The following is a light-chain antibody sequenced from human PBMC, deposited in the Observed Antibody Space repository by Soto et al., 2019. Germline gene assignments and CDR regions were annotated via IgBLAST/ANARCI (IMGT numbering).Light chain of an antibody. J-gene: IGLJ2*01. Sequence: QPVLTQSPSASASLGASVKLTCTLSSGHSTYAIAWHQQQPDKGPRYLMKLNSDGSHNRGDGIPDRFSGSSSGAERHLTISSLQSEDEADYYCQTWGTAIHAVVFGGGTKLTVL. V-gene: IGLV4-69*01. CDR1: SGHSTYA. CDR3: QTWGTAIHAVV. CDR2: LNSDGSH.